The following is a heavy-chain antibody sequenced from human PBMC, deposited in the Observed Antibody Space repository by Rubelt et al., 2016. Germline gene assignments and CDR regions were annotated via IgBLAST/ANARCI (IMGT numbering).Heavy chain of an antibody. CDR1: GFTFSDYY. D-gene: IGHD2-2*01. CDR3: ARDLLSSTSNSVWYFDL. Sequence: VQLVESGGGVVQPGRSLRLSCAASGFTFSDYYMSWIRQAPGKGLEWVATISGSGGTTFYADSVKGRFTISRDNSKNSLYLKRKGRRAEDTAVYYCARDLLSSTSNSVWYFDLWGRGTLVTVSS. J-gene: IGHJ2*01. V-gene: IGHV3-23*04. CDR2: ISGSGGTT.